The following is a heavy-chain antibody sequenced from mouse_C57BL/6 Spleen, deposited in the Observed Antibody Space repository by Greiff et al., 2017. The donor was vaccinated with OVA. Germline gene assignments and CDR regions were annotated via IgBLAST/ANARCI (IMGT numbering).Heavy chain of an antibody. CDR2: IDPSDSET. D-gene: IGHD2-9*01. J-gene: IGHJ4*01. V-gene: IGHV1-52*01. CDR1: GYTLTSYW. Sequence: QVQLQQPGAELVRPGSSVKLSCKASGYTLTSYWMHWVKQRPIQGLEWIGNIDPSDSETHYNQKFKDKATLTVDKSSSTAYMQLSSLTSEDSAVYYCARPYYGYDGYAMDYWGQGTSVTVSS. CDR3: ARPYYGYDGYAMDY.